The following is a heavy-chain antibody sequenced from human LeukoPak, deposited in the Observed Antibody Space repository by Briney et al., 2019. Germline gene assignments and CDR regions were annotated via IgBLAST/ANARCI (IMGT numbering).Heavy chain of an antibody. J-gene: IGHJ5*02. Sequence: ASVKVSCKASGGTFSSYAISWVRQAPGQGLEWKGRIIPIFGTANYAQKFQGRVTITADKSTSTAYMELSSLRSEDTAVYYCARDAPQVPAAGVLASWGQGTLVIVSS. D-gene: IGHD6-13*01. CDR3: ARDAPQVPAAGVLAS. CDR2: IIPIFGTA. V-gene: IGHV1-69*06. CDR1: GGTFSSYA.